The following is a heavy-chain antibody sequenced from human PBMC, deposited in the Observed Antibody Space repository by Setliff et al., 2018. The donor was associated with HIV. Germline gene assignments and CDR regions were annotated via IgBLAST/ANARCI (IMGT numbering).Heavy chain of an antibody. D-gene: IGHD3-22*01. V-gene: IGHV3-23*01. J-gene: IGHJ4*02. CDR3: AKELAASGLGYFDS. CDR2: ILSTGERT. Sequence: PGGSLRLSCAASGFTFSNYAMSWVRQAPGEGLEWVSAILSTGERTFYADSVKGRFTISRHNSKNTDYLQMNSLRAEDTAEYYCAKELAASGLGYFDSWGRGILVTSPQ. CDR1: GFTFSNYA.